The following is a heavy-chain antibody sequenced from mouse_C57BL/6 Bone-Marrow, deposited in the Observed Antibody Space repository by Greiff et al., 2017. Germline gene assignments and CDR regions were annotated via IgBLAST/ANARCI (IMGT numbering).Heavy chain of an antibody. CDR2: IDPEDGET. J-gene: IGHJ2*01. Sequence: EVQVVESGAELVKPGASVKLSCTASGFNIKDYYMHWVKQRTEQGLEWIGRIDPEDGETKYASKFQSKAPITADTSSNTAYQQRSSLTSEDTADYYCASRALRSGYWGQGTTLTVSS. CDR1: GFNIKDYY. V-gene: IGHV14-2*01. CDR3: ASRALRSGY. D-gene: IGHD1-3*01.